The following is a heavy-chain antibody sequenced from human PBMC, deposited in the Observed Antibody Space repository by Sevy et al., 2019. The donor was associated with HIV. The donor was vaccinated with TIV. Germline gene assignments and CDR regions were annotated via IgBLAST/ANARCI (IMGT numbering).Heavy chain of an antibody. Sequence: GGSLRLTCAASGFTFSSYWMHWVRRAPGKGLVWVSRINSDGSSTSYADSVKGRFTISRDNAKNTLYLQMNSLRAEDTAVYYCASIAARPWWFDPWGQGTLVTVSS. V-gene: IGHV3-74*01. CDR3: ASIAARPWWFDP. D-gene: IGHD6-6*01. CDR1: GFTFSSYW. J-gene: IGHJ5*02. CDR2: INSDGSST.